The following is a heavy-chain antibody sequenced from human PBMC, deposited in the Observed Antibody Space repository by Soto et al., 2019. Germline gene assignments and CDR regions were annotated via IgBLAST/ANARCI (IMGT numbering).Heavy chain of an antibody. Sequence: QLHLVQSGAVVKKPGASVTVSCSASGYPVTAYYMHWVRQAPGRGLEWMGGINPATGAAKYTQTFQGRVPKNRDTSTSTGFMELSGLTSEDTAVFYCARGGGVGVAGSAAFDMWGQGTLVTVSS. D-gene: IGHD3-3*01. J-gene: IGHJ3*02. CDR1: GYPVTAYY. V-gene: IGHV1-2*02. CDR2: INPATGAA. CDR3: ARGGGVGVAGSAAFDM.